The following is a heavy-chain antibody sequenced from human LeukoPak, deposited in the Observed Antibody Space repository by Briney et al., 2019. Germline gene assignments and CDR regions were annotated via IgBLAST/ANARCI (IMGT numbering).Heavy chain of an antibody. CDR3: AKAIVEASLWCIDL. D-gene: IGHD1-26*01. CDR1: GFTFSRSW. V-gene: IGHV3-74*01. J-gene: IGHJ2*01. CDR2: TNDDGSTT. Sequence: PGGSLRLSCAASGFTFSRSWMHWVRQAPGKGLVWVSRTNDDGSTTNYADSVKDRFTISRDNAKNTLYLQMNSLRAEGTAVYYCAKAIVEASLWCIDLWGRGTLVTVSS.